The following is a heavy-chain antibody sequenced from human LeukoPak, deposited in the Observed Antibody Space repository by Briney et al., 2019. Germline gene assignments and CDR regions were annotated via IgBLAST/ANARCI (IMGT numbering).Heavy chain of an antibody. CDR1: GGSISSSSYY. Sequence: SETLSLTCTVSGGSISSSSYYWGWIRQPPGKGLEWIGSIYYSGSTYYNPSLKSRVTISVDTSKNQFSLKLSSVTAAGTAVYYCARRPRAVAGAFDYWGQGTLVTVSS. V-gene: IGHV4-39*01. CDR2: IYYSGST. CDR3: ARRPRAVAGAFDY. J-gene: IGHJ4*02. D-gene: IGHD6-19*01.